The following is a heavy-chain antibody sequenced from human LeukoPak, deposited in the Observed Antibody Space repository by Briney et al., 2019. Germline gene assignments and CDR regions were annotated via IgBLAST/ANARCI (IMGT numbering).Heavy chain of an antibody. V-gene: IGHV4-34*01. CDR3: ARGFRLERYNWNYGGYYYYMDV. CDR1: GGSFSGYY. D-gene: IGHD1-7*01. CDR2: INHSGST. Sequence: PSETLSLTCAVYGGSFSGYYWSWIRQPPGKGLEWIGEINHSGSTNYNPSLKSRVTISVDTSKNQFSLELSSVTAADTAVYYCARGFRLERYNWNYGGYYYYMDVWGKGTTVTVSS. J-gene: IGHJ6*03.